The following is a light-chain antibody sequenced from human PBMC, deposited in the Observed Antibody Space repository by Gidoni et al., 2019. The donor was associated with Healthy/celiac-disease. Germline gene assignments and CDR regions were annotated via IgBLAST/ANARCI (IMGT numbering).Light chain of an antibody. CDR3: QQYGSSPRIT. V-gene: IGKV3-20*01. J-gene: IGKJ5*01. CDR2: GAS. CDR1: QSVSSSY. Sequence: EIVLTQSPGTLSLSPGERATLSCRASQSVSSSYLAWYQQKPGQAPRLLLYGASSRATVIPDRFSGSGSGTYFTLTISRLEPEDFAVYYCQQYGSSPRITFGQGTRLEIK.